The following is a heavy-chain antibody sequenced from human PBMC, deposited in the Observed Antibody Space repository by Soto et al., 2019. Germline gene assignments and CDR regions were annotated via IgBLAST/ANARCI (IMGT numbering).Heavy chain of an antibody. D-gene: IGHD3-10*01. CDR3: ARRWGEGRVDY. CDR1: GGSISSSNW. V-gene: IGHV4-4*02. CDR2: IFHSGST. J-gene: IGHJ4*02. Sequence: QVQLQESGPGLVKPSGTLSLTCAVSGGSISSSNWWSWVRQPPGKGLQWIGAIFHSGSTNYIPSRKRRVTISVDKSRNQFSLKLGSVTAADTAVYYCARRWGEGRVDYWGQGTLVTVSS.